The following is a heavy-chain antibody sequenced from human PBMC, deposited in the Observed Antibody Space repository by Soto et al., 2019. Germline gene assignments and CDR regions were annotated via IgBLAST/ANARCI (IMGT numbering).Heavy chain of an antibody. V-gene: IGHV4-39*01. Sequence: SETLSLTCTVPGGSISSSSYYWGWIRQPPGKGLEWIGSIYYSGSTYYNPSLKSRVTISVDTSKNQFSLKLSSVTAADTAVYYCARRRTSMITFGGVIARYYYYGMDVWGQGTTVTVSS. CDR2: IYYSGST. J-gene: IGHJ6*02. CDR1: GGSISSSSYY. CDR3: ARRRTSMITFGGVIARYYYYGMDV. D-gene: IGHD3-16*02.